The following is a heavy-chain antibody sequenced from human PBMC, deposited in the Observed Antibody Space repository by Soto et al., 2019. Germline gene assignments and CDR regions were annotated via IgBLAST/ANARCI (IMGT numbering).Heavy chain of an antibody. V-gene: IGHV3-48*01. CDR1: GFILSDCV. Sequence: EVQLVESGGGLVQPGGSLRLSCATSGFILSDCVMNWVRQAPGKGLEWVSYISSSSSVIDYADSVKGRFTVSRDNARNSLYLQMNSLRAEDTAVYYCARDLSWGSNWYYYMDVWGKGTTVNVSS. D-gene: IGHD1-1*01. J-gene: IGHJ6*03. CDR2: ISSSSSVI. CDR3: ARDLSWGSNWYYYMDV.